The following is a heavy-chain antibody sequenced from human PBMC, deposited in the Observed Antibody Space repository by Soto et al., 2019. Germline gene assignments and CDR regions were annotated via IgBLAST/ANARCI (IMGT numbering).Heavy chain of an antibody. Sequence: GWSLRLSCSASGFTFSSYAMHWVRQAPGKGLEYVSAISSNGGSTYYADSVKGRFTISRDNSKNTLYLQMSSLRAEDTAVYYCVKDQGGYSGYVFDYWGQGTLVTVPS. CDR3: VKDQGGYSGYVFDY. D-gene: IGHD5-12*01. V-gene: IGHV3-64D*06. CDR2: ISSNGGST. J-gene: IGHJ4*02. CDR1: GFTFSSYA.